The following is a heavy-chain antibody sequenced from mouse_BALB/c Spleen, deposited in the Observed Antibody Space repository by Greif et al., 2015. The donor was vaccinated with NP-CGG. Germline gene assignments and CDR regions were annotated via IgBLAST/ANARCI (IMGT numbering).Heavy chain of an antibody. Sequence: EVQLVESGPELVKPGASVKMSCKASGYTFTSYVMHWVKQKPGQGLEWIGYINPYNDGTKYNEKFKGKATLTSDKSSGTAYMELSSLTSEDSAVYYCARGLEVFDYWGQGTTLTVSS. CDR3: ARGLEVFDY. V-gene: IGHV1-14*01. D-gene: IGHD4-1*01. J-gene: IGHJ2*01. CDR2: INPYNDGT. CDR1: GYTFTSYV.